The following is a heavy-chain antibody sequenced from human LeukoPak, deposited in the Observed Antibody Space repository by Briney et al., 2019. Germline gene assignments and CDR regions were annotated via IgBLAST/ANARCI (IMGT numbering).Heavy chain of an antibody. D-gene: IGHD1-20*01. CDR3: ARVTGSSQFDY. CDR2: IYNSEST. J-gene: IGHJ4*02. V-gene: IGHV4-31*03. CDR1: GGSISSGGYY. Sequence: SETLSLTCTVSGGSISSGGYYWSWIRQHPGKGLEWPGYIYNSESTYYNPSLKSRVTISVDTSKNQFFLKLSSVTAADTAVYYCARVTGSSQFDYWGQGTLVTVSS.